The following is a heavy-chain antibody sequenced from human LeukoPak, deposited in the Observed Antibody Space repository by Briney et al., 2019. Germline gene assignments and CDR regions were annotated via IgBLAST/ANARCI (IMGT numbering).Heavy chain of an antibody. CDR3: AKGGYGSGVLHFDY. Sequence: PGGSLRLSCAASGFTFSSYAMGWVRQAPGKGLEWVSAISGSGGSTYHADSVKGRFTISRDNSKNTLYLQMNSLRAEDTAVYYCAKGGYGSGVLHFDYWGQGTLVTVSS. J-gene: IGHJ4*02. D-gene: IGHD3-10*01. V-gene: IGHV3-23*01. CDR1: GFTFSSYA. CDR2: ISGSGGST.